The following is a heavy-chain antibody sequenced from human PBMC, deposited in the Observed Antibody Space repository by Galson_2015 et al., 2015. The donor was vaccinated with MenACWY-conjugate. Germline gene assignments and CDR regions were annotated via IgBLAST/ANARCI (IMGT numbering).Heavy chain of an antibody. CDR1: GFTFSSYR. D-gene: IGHD6-13*01. CDR3: ARRDSSSWYRQYFQR. V-gene: IGHV3-48*01. Sequence: SLRLSCAASGFTFSSYRMNWVRQAPGKGLEWVSYISDSSNTIVYADSVKGRFTISRDDAKNTLYLQMNSLRAEDTAVYYCARRDSSSWYRQYFQRWGQGTLVTVSS. CDR2: ISDSSNTI. J-gene: IGHJ1*01.